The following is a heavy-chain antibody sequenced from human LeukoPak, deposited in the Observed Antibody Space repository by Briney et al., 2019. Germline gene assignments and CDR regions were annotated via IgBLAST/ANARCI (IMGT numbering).Heavy chain of an antibody. V-gene: IGHV4-4*07. CDR1: GGSISSYY. CDR3: AREKEGILLWFGEAYYFDY. J-gene: IGHJ4*02. CDR2: IYTSGCT. Sequence: PSETLSLTCTVSGGSISSYYWSWIRQPAGKGLEWIGRIYTSGCTNYNPSLKSRVTMSVDTSKNQFSLKLSSVTAADTAVYYCAREKEGILLWFGEAYYFDYWGQGTLVTVSS. D-gene: IGHD3-10*01.